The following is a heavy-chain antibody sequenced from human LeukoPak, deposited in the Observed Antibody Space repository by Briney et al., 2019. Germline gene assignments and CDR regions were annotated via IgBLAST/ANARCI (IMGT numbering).Heavy chain of an antibody. CDR3: TREGCGATSCYTNDY. D-gene: IGHD2-2*02. CDR2: ISSRSSAI. Sequence: GGSLRLSCAASGFTFSTYWMSWVRQAPGKGLEWLSYISSRSSAIYYADSVKGRFTVSRDNARNSLYLQMNSLETEDTAVYYCTREGCGATSCYTNDYWGQGTLVTVSS. J-gene: IGHJ4*02. CDR1: GFTFSTYW. V-gene: IGHV3-48*04.